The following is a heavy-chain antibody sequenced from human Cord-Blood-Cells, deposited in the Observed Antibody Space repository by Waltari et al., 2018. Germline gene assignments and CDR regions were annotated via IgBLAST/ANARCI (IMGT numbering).Heavy chain of an antibody. J-gene: IGHJ6*02. Sequence: EVQLVESGGGLVKPGGSLRLSCAASGFTCSSYSMNWVRQAPGKGLGSVSSISSSSSYIYYADSVKGRFTISRDNAKNSLYLQMNSLRAEDTAVYYCARGDDYGGNSVYYYGMDVWGQGP. V-gene: IGHV3-21*01. CDR3: ARGDDYGGNSVYYYGMDV. CDR1: GFTCSSYS. CDR2: ISSSSSYI. D-gene: IGHD4-17*01.